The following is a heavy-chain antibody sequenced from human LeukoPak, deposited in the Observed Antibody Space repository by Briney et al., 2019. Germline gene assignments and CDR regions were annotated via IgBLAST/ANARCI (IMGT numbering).Heavy chain of an antibody. Sequence: GGSLRLSCVASGLTFSTYSMNWVRQAPGKGLEWVSSIGSSSRSIYYADSVKGRFTISRDNAKNSLYPQMNSLRAEDTAVYYCARDDCSSTSCYPLGPATSGFDPWGQGTLVTVSS. CDR2: IGSSSRSI. V-gene: IGHV3-21*01. CDR1: GLTFSTYS. CDR3: ARDDCSSTSCYPLGPATSGFDP. D-gene: IGHD2-2*01. J-gene: IGHJ5*02.